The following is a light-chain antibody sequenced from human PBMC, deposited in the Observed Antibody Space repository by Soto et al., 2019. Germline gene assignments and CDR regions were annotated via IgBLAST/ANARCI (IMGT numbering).Light chain of an antibody. V-gene: IGKV3-15*01. J-gene: IGKJ5*01. CDR1: QSVTSN. CDR3: QKRGNWPQ. Sequence: EIVMTQSPATLSVSPGERATLSCRASQSVTSNLAWYQQKAGQAPRLLIYGASTRATGIPARFSGSGSGTDFTLTISGLEPEDFAIYYCQKRGNWPQFGQGTRLEIK. CDR2: GAS.